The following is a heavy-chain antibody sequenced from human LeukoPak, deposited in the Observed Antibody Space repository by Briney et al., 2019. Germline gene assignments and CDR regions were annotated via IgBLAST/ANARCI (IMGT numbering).Heavy chain of an antibody. CDR2: IYSGGST. D-gene: IGHD2-21*02. J-gene: IGHJ5*02. CDR1: GFTVSSNY. Sequence: GGSLRLSCAASGFTVSSNYMSWVRQAPGKGLEWVSAIYSGGSTYYADSVKGRFTISRDNSKNTLYLQMNSLRAEDTAVYYCAREFGVTGGWFDPWGQGTLVTVSS. CDR3: AREFGVTGGWFDP. V-gene: IGHV3-53*01.